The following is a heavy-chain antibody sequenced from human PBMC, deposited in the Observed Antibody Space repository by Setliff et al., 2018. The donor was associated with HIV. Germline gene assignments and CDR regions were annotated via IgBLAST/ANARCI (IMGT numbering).Heavy chain of an antibody. Sequence: GGSLRLSCAASGFSFRDYYMYWIRQAPGKGLEWVSSLSGTSSTISLADSVKGRFTISRDNAQNSLYLHMNSLRAEDTSMYYCARDLFPYDPDSRPYYPPAYWGQGTLVTASS. CDR2: LSGTSSTI. CDR3: ARDLFPYDPDSRPYYPPAY. J-gene: IGHJ4*02. V-gene: IGHV3-11*01. CDR1: GFSFRDYY. D-gene: IGHD3-22*01.